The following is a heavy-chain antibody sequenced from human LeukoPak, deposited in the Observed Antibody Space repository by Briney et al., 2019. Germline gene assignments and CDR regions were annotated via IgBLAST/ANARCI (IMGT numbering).Heavy chain of an antibody. CDR2: IYTSGST. CDR1: GGSISSGSYY. CDR3: ARQRGSGSYLGWFDP. Sequence: SQTLSLTCTVSGGSISSGSYYWSWIRQPAGKGLEWIGRIYTSGSTNYNPSLKSRVTISVDTSKNQFSLKLSSVTAADTAVYYCARQRGSGSYLGWFDPWGQGTLVTVSS. J-gene: IGHJ5*02. D-gene: IGHD3-10*01. V-gene: IGHV4-61*02.